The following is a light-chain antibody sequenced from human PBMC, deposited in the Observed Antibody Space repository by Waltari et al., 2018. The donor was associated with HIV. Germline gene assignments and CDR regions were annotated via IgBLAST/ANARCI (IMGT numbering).Light chain of an antibody. CDR2: DNK. CDR3: GTWDRNVGAAV. Sequence: QSVLTQPPSVSAAPGQKVTISCSGSAPKLLIYDNKKRPSGIPDRFSGSRSGTSATLDITGLQTGDEADYYCGTWDRNVGAAVFGGGTKLTVL. V-gene: IGLV1-51*01. J-gene: IGLJ2*01.